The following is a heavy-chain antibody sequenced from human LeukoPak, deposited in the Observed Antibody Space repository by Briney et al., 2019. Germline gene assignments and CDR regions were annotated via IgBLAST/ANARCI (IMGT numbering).Heavy chain of an antibody. CDR1: GGSISNYY. CDR3: ARALGLDAFDI. J-gene: IGHJ3*02. CDR2: IYYSGST. V-gene: IGHV4-59*01. D-gene: IGHD7-27*01. Sequence: SETLSLTCTVSGGSISNYYWSWIRQPPGKGLEWIGDIYYSGSTNYIPSLKSRVTISVDTSKNQFSLKLSSVTAADTAVYYCARALGLDAFDIWGQGTMVTVSS.